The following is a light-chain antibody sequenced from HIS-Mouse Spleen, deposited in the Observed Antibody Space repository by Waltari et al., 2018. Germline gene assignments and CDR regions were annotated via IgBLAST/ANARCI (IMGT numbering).Light chain of an antibody. J-gene: IGLJ2*01. Sequence: SYELTQPPSVSVSPGQTARITCSGDALPKKHSYWYQQKSGQAPVLVIYEDSKRPSGIPERFSGSISGTMATLTISGAQVEDEADYYCYSTDSSGNHRVFGGGTKLTVL. CDR2: EDS. V-gene: IGLV3-10*01. CDR1: ALPKKH. CDR3: YSTDSSGNHRV.